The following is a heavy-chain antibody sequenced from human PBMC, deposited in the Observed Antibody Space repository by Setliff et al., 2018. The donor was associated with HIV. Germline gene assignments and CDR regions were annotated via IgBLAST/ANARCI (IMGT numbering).Heavy chain of an antibody. CDR3: ARREGPLDY. V-gene: IGHV4-59*08. J-gene: IGHJ4*02. Sequence: SETLSLTCTVSGGSISSYYWSWIRQPPGKGLEWIGYIFYSGSTYYNPSLESRVTISEDTSNNQFSLKLSSVTAADTAVYYCARREGPLDYWGQGTLVTVSS. CDR1: GGSISSYY. CDR2: IFYSGST.